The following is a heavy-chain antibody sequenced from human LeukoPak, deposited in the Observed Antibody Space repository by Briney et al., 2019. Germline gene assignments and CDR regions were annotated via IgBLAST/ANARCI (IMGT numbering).Heavy chain of an antibody. J-gene: IGHJ6*02. CDR1: GGSISSSNW. CDR2: IYHSGST. Sequence: SETLSLTCAVSGGSISSSNWWSWVRQPPGKGLEWIGEIYHSGSTNYNPSLKSRVIISVDKSKNQFSLKLSSVTAADTAVYYCARDRHCSGGSCYSWYYYGMDVWGQGTTVTVSS. CDR3: ARDRHCSGGSCYSWYYYGMDV. D-gene: IGHD2-15*01. V-gene: IGHV4-4*02.